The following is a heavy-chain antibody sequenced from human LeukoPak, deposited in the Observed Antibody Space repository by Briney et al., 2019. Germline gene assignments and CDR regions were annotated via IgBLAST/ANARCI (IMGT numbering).Heavy chain of an antibody. Sequence: GGSLRLPCAASGFTFSSYVMSWVRQAPGMGLEWVSAISSPGGGTYYADSVKGRFTISRDNSKNTLYLQVNSLRVEDTAIYYCAKAPQGYNTYALPANWGQGTLATVSS. D-gene: IGHD5-12*01. CDR1: GFTFSSYV. CDR3: AKAPQGYNTYALPAN. CDR2: ISSPGGGT. J-gene: IGHJ4*02. V-gene: IGHV3-23*01.